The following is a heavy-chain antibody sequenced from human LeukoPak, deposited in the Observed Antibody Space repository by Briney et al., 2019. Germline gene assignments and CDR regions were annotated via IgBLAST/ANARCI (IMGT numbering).Heavy chain of an antibody. CDR3: AKSGYNRFDY. D-gene: IGHD5-24*01. J-gene: IGHJ4*02. Sequence: GGSLRLSCAASGFTFSSYAMSWVRQAPGKGLEWVSTISGSDSSTHYADSVKGRFTISRDNSKDTLYLQMNSLRADDTAVYYCAKSGYNRFDYWGQGTLVTVSS. CDR1: GFTFSSYA. CDR2: ISGSDSST. V-gene: IGHV3-23*01.